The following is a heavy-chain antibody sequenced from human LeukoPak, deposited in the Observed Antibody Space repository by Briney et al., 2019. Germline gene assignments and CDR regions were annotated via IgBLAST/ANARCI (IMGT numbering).Heavy chain of an antibody. V-gene: IGHV1-18*01. CDR1: GYTFSSYG. Sequence: VASVKVPCKASGYTFSSYGISWVRKAPGQGLEWMGWISAYNGNTNYAQKFQGRVTMTTDTSTSTAYMELRSLRSDDTAVYYCARDIIEYSSSSASGYWGQGTLVTVSS. CDR2: ISAYNGNT. CDR3: ARDIIEYSSSSASGY. J-gene: IGHJ4*02. D-gene: IGHD6-6*01.